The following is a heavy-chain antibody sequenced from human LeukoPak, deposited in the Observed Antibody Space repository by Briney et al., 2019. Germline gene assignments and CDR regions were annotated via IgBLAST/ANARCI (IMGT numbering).Heavy chain of an antibody. Sequence: RASVKVSCKASGGTFSSYAISWVRQAPGQGLEWMGGIIPIFGTANYAQKFQGRVTITADESTSTAYMELSSLRSEDTAVYYCARDLGGSGSYYNSWFDPWGQGTLVTVSS. CDR3: ARDLGGSGSYYNSWFDP. CDR1: GGTFSSYA. CDR2: IIPIFGTA. D-gene: IGHD3-10*01. V-gene: IGHV1-69*13. J-gene: IGHJ5*02.